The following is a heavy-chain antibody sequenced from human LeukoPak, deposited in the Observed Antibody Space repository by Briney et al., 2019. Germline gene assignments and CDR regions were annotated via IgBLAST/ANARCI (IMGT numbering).Heavy chain of an antibody. D-gene: IGHD2-2*01. J-gene: IGHJ4*02. CDR3: AREPFYCSSTSCYPDYFDY. Sequence: PSETLSLTCTVSGGPISSYYWSWIRQPPGKGLEWIGYIYYSGSTNYNPSLKSRVTISVDTSKNQFSLKLSSVTAADTAVYYCAREPFYCSSTSCYPDYFDYWGQGTLVTVSS. CDR2: IYYSGST. V-gene: IGHV4-59*01. CDR1: GGPISSYY.